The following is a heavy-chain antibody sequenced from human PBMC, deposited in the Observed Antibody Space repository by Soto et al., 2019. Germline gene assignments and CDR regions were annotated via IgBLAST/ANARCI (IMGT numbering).Heavy chain of an antibody. D-gene: IGHD2-15*01. J-gene: IGHJ6*02. V-gene: IGHV4-34*01. CDR2: INHRGSI. Sequence: QVQLQQWGAGLLKPSETLSLNCAVYGGSFSGYYWSWIRQPPGKGQEWIGEINHRGSINYNPSLKSRVTMSVATAKNQFSLTLNSVTAADTAVFYCARGSRMRIPAASGRDYSYHGLDVWGQGTAVTVSS. CDR3: ARGSRMRIPAASGRDYSYHGLDV. CDR1: GGSFSGYY.